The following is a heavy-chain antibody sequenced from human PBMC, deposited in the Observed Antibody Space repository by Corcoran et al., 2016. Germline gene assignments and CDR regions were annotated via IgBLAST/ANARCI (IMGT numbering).Heavy chain of an antibody. CDR3: ARRPDWGDSFYYGMDV. CDR1: GGSLSGYY. V-gene: IGHV4-34*01. Sequence: QVQLQQWGAGLLKPSETLSLTCAVYGGSLSGYYWSWIRQPPGKGLEWIGEINHSGSTKYNPSLKSRVTISLDWSKNQFSLKVSSVTAADTGVFYWARRPDWGDSFYYGMDVWGRGTRVIIS. D-gene: IGHD3-16*01. J-gene: IGHJ6*02. CDR2: INHSGST.